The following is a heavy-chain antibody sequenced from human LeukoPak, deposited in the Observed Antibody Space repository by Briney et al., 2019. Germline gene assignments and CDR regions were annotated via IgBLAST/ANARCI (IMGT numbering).Heavy chain of an antibody. V-gene: IGHV3-23*01. CDR1: GFTFSSYG. CDR3: AKTGDYFDSTDYYRPDAFDI. Sequence: GGSLRLSCAASGFTFSSYGMHWVRQAPGKGLEWVSAISGSGSMTYYADSVKGRFTISRDKSNNTLYLQMNSLRAEDTALYYCAKTGDYFDSTDYYRPDAFDIWGQGTMVTVSS. D-gene: IGHD3-22*01. CDR2: ISGSGSMT. J-gene: IGHJ3*02.